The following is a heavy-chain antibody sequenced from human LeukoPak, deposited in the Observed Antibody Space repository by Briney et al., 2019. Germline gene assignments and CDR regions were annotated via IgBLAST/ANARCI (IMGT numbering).Heavy chain of an antibody. D-gene: IGHD3-3*01. CDR3: SLSGESD. Sequence: GGSLRLSCASSAFPIGSGWKTWVRRAPGKGLEWVADIKRDGSERYYVDSVKGRFTISRDDGKNTVFLQMNSLRAEDTAVYYCSLSGESDWGQGTLVTVSS. J-gene: IGHJ4*02. CDR1: AFPIGSGW. V-gene: IGHV3-7*01. CDR2: IKRDGSER.